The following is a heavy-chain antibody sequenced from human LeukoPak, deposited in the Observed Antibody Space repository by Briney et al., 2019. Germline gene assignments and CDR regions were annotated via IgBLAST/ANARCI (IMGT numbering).Heavy chain of an antibody. J-gene: IGHJ4*02. CDR2: IIPIFGTA. CDR1: GGTFSSYA. V-gene: IGHV1-69*13. Sequence: GASVKVSCKASGGTFSSYAISWVRQAPGQGLEWMGGIIPIFGTANYAQKFQGRVTITADESTSTAYMELSSLRSEDTAVYYCARWIMGGAYQLFDYWGQGTLVTVSS. CDR3: ARWIMGGAYQLFDY. D-gene: IGHD1-26*01.